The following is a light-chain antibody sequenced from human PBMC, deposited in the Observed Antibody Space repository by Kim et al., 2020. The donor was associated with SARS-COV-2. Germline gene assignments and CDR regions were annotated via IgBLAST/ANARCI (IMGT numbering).Light chain of an antibody. V-gene: IGKV3-11*01. CDR1: QSVSSY. CDR2: DAS. Sequence: LSPGERATLSCRASQSVSSYLDWYQQKPGQAPRLLIYDASKRATGIPARFSGSGSGTDFTLTISSLDPEDFAVYYCQQRSNWPLTFGGGTKVDIK. CDR3: QQRSNWPLT. J-gene: IGKJ4*01.